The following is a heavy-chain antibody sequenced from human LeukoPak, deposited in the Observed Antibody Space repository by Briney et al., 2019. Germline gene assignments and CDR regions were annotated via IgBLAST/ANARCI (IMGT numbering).Heavy chain of an antibody. CDR3: AKGPRASGWTYFDY. CDR1: GFTFSSYA. D-gene: IGHD6-19*01. CDR2: ISGSGGST. J-gene: IGHJ4*02. V-gene: IGHV3-23*01. Sequence: PGGSLRLSCAVSGFTFSSYAMSWVRQAPGKGLEWVSVISGSGGSTYSAESVKGRFTISRDNSKNTLYLQMNSLRVEDTAVYYCAKGPRASGWTYFDYWGQGTLVTVSS.